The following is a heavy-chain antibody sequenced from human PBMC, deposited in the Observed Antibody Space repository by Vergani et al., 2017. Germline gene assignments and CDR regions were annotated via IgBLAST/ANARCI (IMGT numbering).Heavy chain of an antibody. D-gene: IGHD1-26*01. J-gene: IGHJ4*02. V-gene: IGHV3-23*01. CDR1: EFTFSNYA. CDR2: ISGSGVSA. Sequence: EVQLLESGGGLVQPGGSLRLTCAASEFTFSNYAMNWVRQAPGKGLEWVSGISGSGVSAYYTDSVKGRFTISRDNSKNMLFLQMNNLRTEDTAIYYCAKDPSLARLGGSFFDYWGQGTLVTVSS. CDR3: AKDPSLARLGGSFFDY.